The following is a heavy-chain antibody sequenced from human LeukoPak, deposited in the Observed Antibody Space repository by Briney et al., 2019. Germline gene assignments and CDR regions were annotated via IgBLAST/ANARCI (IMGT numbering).Heavy chain of an antibody. CDR3: ARGLPYSYIDY. V-gene: IGHV4-30-4*01. CDR1: GGSISSGDYY. J-gene: IGHJ4*02. Sequence: SETLSLTRTVSGGSISSGDYYWSWIRQPPGKGLEWIGYIYYSGSTYYNPSLMGRFTVSLDTSKNQFSLKLSSVTAADTAVYYCARGLPYSYIDYWGQGTLVTVSS. D-gene: IGHD4-11*01. CDR2: IYYSGST.